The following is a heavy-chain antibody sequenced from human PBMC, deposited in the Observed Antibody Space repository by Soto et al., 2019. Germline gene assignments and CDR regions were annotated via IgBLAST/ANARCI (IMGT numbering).Heavy chain of an antibody. Sequence: GGSLRLSCAASGFTFSNAWMSWVLQAPGKWLEWVGRIKSKTDGGTTDFAAPVKGRFTISRDDSKNTLSLQMNSLKTEDTAMYYCTKDNHYGSGTYFQNWFDPWGQGTLVTVSS. D-gene: IGHD3-10*01. CDR1: GFTFSNAW. CDR2: IKSKTDGGTT. V-gene: IGHV3-15*01. CDR3: TKDNHYGSGTYFQNWFDP. J-gene: IGHJ5*02.